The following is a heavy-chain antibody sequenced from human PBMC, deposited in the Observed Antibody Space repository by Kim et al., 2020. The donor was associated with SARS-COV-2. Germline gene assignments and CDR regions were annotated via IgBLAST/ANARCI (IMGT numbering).Heavy chain of an antibody. Sequence: GGSLRLSCAASGFTLTNAYMSWVRQAPGKGLEWVGLIKSKTDRGTAHYAAPVKGRFTISRDDSKNTLYLQMNSLKAEDTAVYYCQSFVSASYGVDVWGQGTTVTVSS. CDR2: IKSKTDRGTA. V-gene: IGHV3-15*01. CDR3: QSFVSASYGVDV. CDR1: GFTLTNAY. J-gene: IGHJ6*02. D-gene: IGHD3-16*01.